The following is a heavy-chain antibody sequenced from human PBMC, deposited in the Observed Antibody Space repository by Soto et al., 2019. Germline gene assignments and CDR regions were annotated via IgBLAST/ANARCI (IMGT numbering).Heavy chain of an antibody. V-gene: IGHV3-11*01. J-gene: IGHJ3*02. Sequence: GGSLRLSCAASGFTFSDYYMSWIRQAPGKGLEWVSYISSSGSTIYYADSVKGRFTISRDNAKNSLYLQMNSLRAEDTAVYYCARDKRDIVVVVAATFDAFDIWGQGTMVTVSS. D-gene: IGHD2-15*01. CDR1: GFTFSDYY. CDR2: ISSSGSTI. CDR3: ARDKRDIVVVVAATFDAFDI.